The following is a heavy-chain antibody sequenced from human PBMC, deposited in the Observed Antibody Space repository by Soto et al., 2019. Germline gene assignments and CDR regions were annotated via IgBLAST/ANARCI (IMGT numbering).Heavy chain of an antibody. J-gene: IGHJ5*02. V-gene: IGHV3-23*01. Sequence: GGSLRLSCTASGFTFSSYAMSWVRQAPGKGLEWVSAISGSGGSTYYADSVKGRFTISRDNSKNTLYLQMNSLRAEDTAVYYCARGIVVVVAATPADWFDPWGQGTLVTVSS. D-gene: IGHD2-15*01. CDR2: ISGSGGST. CDR3: ARGIVVVVAATPADWFDP. CDR1: GFTFSSYA.